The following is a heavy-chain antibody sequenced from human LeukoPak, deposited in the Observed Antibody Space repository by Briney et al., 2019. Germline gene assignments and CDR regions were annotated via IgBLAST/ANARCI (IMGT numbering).Heavy chain of an antibody. D-gene: IGHD3-10*01. CDR1: GFTLNNHD. V-gene: IGHV3-48*03. CDR2: ISISGTSI. Sequence: GGSLRLSCAASGFTLNNHDINWVRQAPGKSLEWVSFISISGTSIHYADAVKGRFTISRDNAKNSLDLQMNNLRGEDTAIYYCLTNEWVGGTLHVYWGQGNLVTVSS. J-gene: IGHJ4*02. CDR3: LTNEWVGGTLHVY.